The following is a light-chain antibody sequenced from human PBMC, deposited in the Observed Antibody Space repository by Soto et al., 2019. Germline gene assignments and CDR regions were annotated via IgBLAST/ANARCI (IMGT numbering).Light chain of an antibody. CDR2: DAS. Sequence: EIVSTQSPDTLSLSPGERATLSCRASQSVSSSLAWYQQIPGQAPRLLIYDASNRATGIPARFSGSGSGTDFTLTISSLEPEDFAVYYCQQRSNWPPEVTFGPGTKVDIK. V-gene: IGKV3-11*01. CDR1: QSVSSS. J-gene: IGKJ3*01. CDR3: QQRSNWPPEVT.